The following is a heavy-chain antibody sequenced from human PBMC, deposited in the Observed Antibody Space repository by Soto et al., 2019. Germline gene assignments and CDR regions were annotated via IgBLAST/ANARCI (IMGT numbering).Heavy chain of an antibody. CDR2: IYYSGST. CDR3: ARDNEGAAAGFNWFDP. Sequence: SETLSLTCTVSGGSISSYYWSWIRQPPGKGLEWIGYIYYSGSTNYNPSLKSRVTISVDTSKNQFSLKLSSVTAADTAVYYCARDNEGAAAGFNWFDPWGQGTLVTVSS. D-gene: IGHD6-13*01. V-gene: IGHV4-59*01. CDR1: GGSISSYY. J-gene: IGHJ5*02.